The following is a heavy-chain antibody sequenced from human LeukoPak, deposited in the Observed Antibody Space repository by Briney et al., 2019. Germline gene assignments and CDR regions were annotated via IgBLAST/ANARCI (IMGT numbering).Heavy chain of an antibody. Sequence: GGSLRLSCAASGFIFSGYAMHWVRQAPGKGLEWVAFIRYDGSNKYYADSVKGRFTISRDNSENTLHLQMNSLRAEDTAVYYCAKDHLGDYYYYMDVWGNGTTVTVS. V-gene: IGHV3-30*02. CDR1: GFIFSGYA. D-gene: IGHD3-16*01. CDR2: IRYDGSNK. CDR3: AKDHLGDYYYYMDV. J-gene: IGHJ6*03.